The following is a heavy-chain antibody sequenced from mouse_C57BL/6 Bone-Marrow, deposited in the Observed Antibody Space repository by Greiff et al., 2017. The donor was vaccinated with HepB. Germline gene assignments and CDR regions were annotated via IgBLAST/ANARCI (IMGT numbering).Heavy chain of an antibody. V-gene: IGHV1-47*01. CDR3: ARAPADYYGSSHWYFDV. J-gene: IGHJ1*03. Sequence: VKLQESGAELVKPGASVKMSCKASGYTFTTYPIEWMKQNHGKSLEWIGNFHPYNDDTKYNEKFKGKATLTVEKSSSTVYLELSRLTSDDSAVYYCARAPADYYGSSHWYFDVWGTGTTVTVSS. CDR1: GYTFTTYP. CDR2: FHPYNDDT. D-gene: IGHD1-1*01.